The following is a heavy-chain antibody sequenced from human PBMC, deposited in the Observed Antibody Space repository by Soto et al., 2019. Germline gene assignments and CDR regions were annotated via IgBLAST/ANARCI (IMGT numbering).Heavy chain of an antibody. CDR2: ISGSGGST. CDR3: ARRLLGATVTYFDY. CDR1: GFTFSSYA. D-gene: IGHD1-26*01. V-gene: IGHV3-23*01. Sequence: GGSLRLSCAASGFTFSSYAMSWVRQAPGKGLEWVSAISGSGGSTYYADSVKGRFTTSRDNSKNTLYLQMNSLRAEDTAVYYCARRLLGATVTYFDYWGQGTLVTVSS. J-gene: IGHJ4*01.